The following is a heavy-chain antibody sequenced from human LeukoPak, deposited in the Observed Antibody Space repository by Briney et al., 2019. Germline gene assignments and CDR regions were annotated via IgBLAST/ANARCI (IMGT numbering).Heavy chain of an antibody. Sequence: PGGSLRLSCAASGFTFDDYAMHWVRQAPGKGLEWVSGISWNSGSIGYADSVKGRFTISRDNAKNSLYLQMNSLRAEDTALYYCAKGWQWLVSGDYFDYWGQGTLVTVSS. D-gene: IGHD6-19*01. V-gene: IGHV3-9*01. CDR1: GFTFDDYA. CDR3: AKGWQWLVSGDYFDY. CDR2: ISWNSGSI. J-gene: IGHJ4*02.